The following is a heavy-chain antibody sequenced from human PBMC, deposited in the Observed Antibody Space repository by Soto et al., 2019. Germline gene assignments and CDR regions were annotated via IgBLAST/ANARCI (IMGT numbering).Heavy chain of an antibody. V-gene: IGHV4-61*01. CDR1: GGSFSSGSYY. J-gene: IGHJ6*02. CDR2: IYYSGST. CDR3: ATFTPPDASYYYGLDL. Sequence: PSETLSLTCTVSGGSFSSGSYYWSWIRQPPGKGLEWIGYIYYSGSTNYNPSLKSRVTISVDTSKNQFSLKLSSVTAADTAVYYCATFTPPDASYYYGLDLWGQGTPVTVSS.